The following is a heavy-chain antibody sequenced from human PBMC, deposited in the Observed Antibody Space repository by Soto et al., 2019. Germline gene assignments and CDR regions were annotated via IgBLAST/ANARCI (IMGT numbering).Heavy chain of an antibody. CDR1: GFTFSSYA. D-gene: IGHD6-6*01. CDR2: ISGSGGST. CDR3: AKGSSSSCYYGMDV. Sequence: GGSLRLSCAASGFTFSSYAMSWVRQAPGKGLEWVSAISGSGGSTYYADSVKGRFTISRDNSKNTLYLQMNSLRAEDTAVYYCAKGSSSSCYYGMDVWGQGTTVTVSS. V-gene: IGHV3-23*01. J-gene: IGHJ6*02.